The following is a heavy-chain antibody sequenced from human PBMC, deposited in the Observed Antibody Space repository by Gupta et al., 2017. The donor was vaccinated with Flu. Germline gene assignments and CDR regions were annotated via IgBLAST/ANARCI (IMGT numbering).Heavy chain of an antibody. CDR1: GFTFSHYW. CDR2: IKQDGSEK. CDR3: ARDRGGRTGTTFSDS. Sequence: EVQLVESGGGLIQPGGSLRLSCAAFGFTFSHYWMSWVRTAPGKGLEWVANIKQDGSEKYYVDAVKVRFTISRDNAKNSLYLQMNSVRAEDTAVYYCARDRGGRTGTTFSDSWGQGTLVTVSS. J-gene: IGHJ4*02. D-gene: IGHD1-7*01. V-gene: IGHV3-7*01.